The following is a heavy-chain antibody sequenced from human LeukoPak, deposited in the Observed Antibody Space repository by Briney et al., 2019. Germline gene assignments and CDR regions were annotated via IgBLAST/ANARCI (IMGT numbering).Heavy chain of an antibody. CDR2: INPNSGGT. Sequence: ASVKVSCRASGFTFTGYYMHWVRQAPGQGLECMQWINPNSGGTNFAQKFQGRVTMTRDTSITTAYMELSGLTSDDTAVYYCARGGLPSYGVDVWGQGTTVTVSS. CDR1: GFTFTGYY. CDR3: ARGGLPSYGVDV. V-gene: IGHV1-2*02. J-gene: IGHJ6*02. D-gene: IGHD5-12*01.